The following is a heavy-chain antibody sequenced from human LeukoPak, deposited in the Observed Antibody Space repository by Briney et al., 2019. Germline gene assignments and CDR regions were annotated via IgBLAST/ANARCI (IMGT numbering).Heavy chain of an antibody. V-gene: IGHV3-23*05. J-gene: IGHJ6*01. CDR2: IGSDNKP. D-gene: IGHD5-24*01. CDR3: ARHLHYYMAIDH. Sequence: PGGSLTLYYEAVGFTFRAYAFTWVRQAPGQGLEWVSSIGSDNKPHYSESVKGRFAISRDNSKSMLFLQLNSLRAEDTALYDCARHLHYYMAIDHWEPASTVTVSS. CDR1: GFTFRAYA.